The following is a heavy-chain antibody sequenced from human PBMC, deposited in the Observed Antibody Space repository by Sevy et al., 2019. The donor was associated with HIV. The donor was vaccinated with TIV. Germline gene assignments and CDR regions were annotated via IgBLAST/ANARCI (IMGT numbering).Heavy chain of an antibody. CDR3: ARVGIAVAGQFDY. V-gene: IGHV3-30-3*01. D-gene: IGHD6-19*01. J-gene: IGHJ4*02. CDR2: ISYDGSNK. CDR1: GFTFSSYA. Sequence: GESLKISCAASGFTFSSYAMHWVRQAPGKGLEWVAVISYDGSNKYYADSVKGRFTISRDNSKNTLYLQMNSLRAEDTAVYYCARVGIAVAGQFDYWGQGTLVTVSS.